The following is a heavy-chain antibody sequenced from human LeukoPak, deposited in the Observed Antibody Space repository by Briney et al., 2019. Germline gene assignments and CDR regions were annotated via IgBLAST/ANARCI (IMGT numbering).Heavy chain of an antibody. Sequence: GGSLRLSCAASGFTFSSYAMHWVRQAPGKGLEWVSVISYDGSNKYYGDSVKGRFTISRDNSKNTLYLQMNSLRPEDTAVYYCAREARGVTAFDYWGQGTLVTVSS. D-gene: IGHD3-10*01. CDR1: GFTFSSYA. CDR2: ISYDGSNK. V-gene: IGHV3-30*04. J-gene: IGHJ4*02. CDR3: AREARGVTAFDY.